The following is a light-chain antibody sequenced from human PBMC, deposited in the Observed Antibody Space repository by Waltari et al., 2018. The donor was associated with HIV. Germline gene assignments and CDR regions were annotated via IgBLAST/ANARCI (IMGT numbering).Light chain of an antibody. J-gene: IGLJ2*01. CDR2: EVS. CDR3: CSYAGSNTLS. V-gene: IGLV2-23*02. CDR1: TSDIGTYNL. Sequence: QSALTQPASVSGSPGQSITISCTGATSDIGTYNLVSWYQQHPGKVPKLIIYEVSRRPSGVSERFSASKSGNSASLTISGLQAEDEADYYCCSYAGSNTLSFGGGTRLTV.